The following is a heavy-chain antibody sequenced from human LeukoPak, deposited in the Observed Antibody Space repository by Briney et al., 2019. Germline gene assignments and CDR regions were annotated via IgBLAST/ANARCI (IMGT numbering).Heavy chain of an antibody. D-gene: IGHD3-10*01. CDR1: GGSISSYY. CDR2: IYTSGST. V-gene: IGHV4-4*07. J-gene: IGHJ3*02. Sequence: PSETLSLTCAVSGGSISSYYWSWIRQPAGKGLEWIGRIYTSGSTNYNPSLKSRVTMSVDTSKNQFSLKLSSVTAADTAVYYCARDPLWFGELVAFDISGQGTMVTVSS. CDR3: ARDPLWFGELVAFDI.